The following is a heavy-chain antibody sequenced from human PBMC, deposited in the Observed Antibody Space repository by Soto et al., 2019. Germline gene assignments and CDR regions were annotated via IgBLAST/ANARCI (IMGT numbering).Heavy chain of an antibody. D-gene: IGHD2-21*02. CDR1: GYSFTSYG. J-gene: IGHJ5*02. Sequence: PGESLKISCKGSGYSFTSYGISWVRQAPGQGLEWMGWISAYNGNTNYAQKLQGRVTMTTDTSTSTAYMELRSLRSDDTAVYYCAHGGNSGFPGDPWGQGTLVTVSS. CDR3: AHGGNSGFPGDP. CDR2: ISAYNGNT. V-gene: IGHV1-18*01.